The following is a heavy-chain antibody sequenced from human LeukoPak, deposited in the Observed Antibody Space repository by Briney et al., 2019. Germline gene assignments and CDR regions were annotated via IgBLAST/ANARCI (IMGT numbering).Heavy chain of an antibody. CDR1: GFTFSDYS. D-gene: IGHD6-13*01. Sequence: GGSLRLSCAASGFTFSDYSMNWVRQAPGKGLEWVSFISSSSSNIYYADSVKGRFTISRDNAKNSVYLQMNSLRAEDTAVYYCARAYFRSSWYGDYWGQGTLVTVSS. CDR2: ISSSSSNI. V-gene: IGHV3-21*01. CDR3: ARAYFRSSWYGDY. J-gene: IGHJ4*02.